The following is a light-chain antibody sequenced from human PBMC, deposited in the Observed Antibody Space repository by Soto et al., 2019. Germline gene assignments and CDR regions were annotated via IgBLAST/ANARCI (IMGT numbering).Light chain of an antibody. CDR3: SLYASSSTVV. CDR2: DFS. Sequence: QSALTQPASVSRSPGQSITISCTGTRSDLGGNNYVYWYQHHTGKAPKLMIYDFSNRPSGVSNRCSGSKSGNTASLTISGLQAEDEDDYYCSLYASSSTVVFGGGTKLTVL. V-gene: IGLV2-14*03. J-gene: IGLJ2*01. CDR1: RSDLGGNNY.